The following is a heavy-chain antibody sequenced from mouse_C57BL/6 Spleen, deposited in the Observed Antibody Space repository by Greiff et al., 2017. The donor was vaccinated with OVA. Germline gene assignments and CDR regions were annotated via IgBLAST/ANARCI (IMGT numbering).Heavy chain of an antibody. V-gene: IGHV5-6*01. J-gene: IGHJ2*01. CDR1: GFTFSSYG. CDR2: ISSGGSYT. CDR3: ARDRRYFDY. Sequence: EVQLVESGGDLVKPGGSLKLSCAASGFTFSSYGMSWVRQTPDKRLEWVATISSGGSYTYYPDSVKGRFTISRDNAKNTLYLQMSSLKSEDTAMYYCARDRRYFDYWGQGTTLTVSS.